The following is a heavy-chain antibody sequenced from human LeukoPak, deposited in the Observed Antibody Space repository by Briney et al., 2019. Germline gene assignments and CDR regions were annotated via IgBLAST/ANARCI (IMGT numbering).Heavy chain of an antibody. CDR3: VRDGGTDWYDP. V-gene: IGHV3-7*01. CDR1: GFTISDYW. Sequence: PGGSLRLSCAASGFTISDYWMTCVRQAPGKGLEWVANIKQDGSEKTYVDSVKGRFTISRDNAKNSIFLQMNSLRVEDMAIYYCVRDGGTDWYDPWGQGTLVSVSS. CDR2: IKQDGSEK. D-gene: IGHD3-16*01. J-gene: IGHJ5*02.